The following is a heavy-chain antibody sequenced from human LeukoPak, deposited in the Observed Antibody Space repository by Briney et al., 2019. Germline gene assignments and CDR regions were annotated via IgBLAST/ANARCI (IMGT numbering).Heavy chain of an antibody. Sequence: ASVKVSCKASGGTFSSYAISWVRQAPGQGLEWMGWMNPNSGNTGYAQKFQGRVTMTRNTSISTAYMELSSLGSEDTAVYYCARGGYYYDSSGYYARYYYYYMDVWGKGTTVTVSS. CDR2: MNPNSGNT. J-gene: IGHJ6*03. V-gene: IGHV1-8*02. CDR3: ARGGYYYDSSGYYARYYYYYMDV. CDR1: GGTFSSYA. D-gene: IGHD3-22*01.